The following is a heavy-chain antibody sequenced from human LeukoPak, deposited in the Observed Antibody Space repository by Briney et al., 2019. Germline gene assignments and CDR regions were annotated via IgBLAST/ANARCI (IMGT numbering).Heavy chain of an antibody. J-gene: IGHJ4*02. V-gene: IGHV1-2*02. D-gene: IGHD3-10*01. Sequence: GASVKVSCKASGYTFTGYYMHWVRQAPGQGLEWMGWINPNSGGTNYAQKFQGRVTMTRDTSISTAYMELSRLRSDDTAVYYCARVKQLWFGERWGSPFDYWGQGTLVTVSS. CDR1: GYTFTGYY. CDR2: INPNSGGT. CDR3: ARVKQLWFGERWGSPFDY.